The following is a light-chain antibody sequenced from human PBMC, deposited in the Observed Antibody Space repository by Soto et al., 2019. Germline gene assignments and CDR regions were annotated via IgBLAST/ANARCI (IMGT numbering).Light chain of an antibody. CDR3: SSYTSSSPLMG. V-gene: IGLV2-14*01. J-gene: IGLJ2*01. Sequence: QSVLTQPASVSGSPGQSITISCTGTSSDVGGYNYVSWYQQHPGKAPKLMIYEVSNRPSGVSNRFSGSKSGNTASLTISGLQAEDEADYYCSSYTSSSPLMGFGGGTKLTVL. CDR2: EVS. CDR1: SSDVGGYNY.